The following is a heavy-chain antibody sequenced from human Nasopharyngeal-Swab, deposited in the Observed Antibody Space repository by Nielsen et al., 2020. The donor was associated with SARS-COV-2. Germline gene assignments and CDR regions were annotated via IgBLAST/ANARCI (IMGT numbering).Heavy chain of an antibody. D-gene: IGHD3-10*01. CDR1: GGSISSGGYS. Sequence: SETLSLTCAVSGGSISSGGYSWSWIRQPPGKGLEWIGYIYYSGSTYYNPSLKSRVTISVDTYKNQFSLKLSSVTAADTAVYYCARGKRITMVRGTGWFDPWGQGTLVTVSS. V-gene: IGHV4-30-4*07. CDR3: ARGKRITMVRGTGWFDP. J-gene: IGHJ5*02. CDR2: IYYSGST.